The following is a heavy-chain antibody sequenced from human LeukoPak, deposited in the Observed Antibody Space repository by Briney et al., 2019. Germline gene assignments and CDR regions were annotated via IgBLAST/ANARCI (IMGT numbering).Heavy chain of an antibody. J-gene: IGHJ4*02. Sequence: GXSLRLSCAASGFTFSSYSMNWVRQATGKGMEWVSSISSSSTYIYYAASVKPRFTISRDNAKNSLYLQMNSLRAEDTAVYYCASQYCGGDCYFDYWGQGTLVTVSS. V-gene: IGHV3-21*01. CDR1: GFTFSSYS. CDR2: ISSSSTYI. CDR3: ASQYCGGDCYFDY. D-gene: IGHD2-21*02.